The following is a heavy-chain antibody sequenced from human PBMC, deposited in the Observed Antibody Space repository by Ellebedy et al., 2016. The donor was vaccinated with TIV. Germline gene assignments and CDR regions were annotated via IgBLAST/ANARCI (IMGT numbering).Heavy chain of an antibody. D-gene: IGHD3-16*01. CDR3: ARDRGERGLLSYFDD. CDR1: GFTFSSYA. CDR2: IKQDGNEK. J-gene: IGHJ4*02. Sequence: PGGSLRLSCVASGFTFSSYAMSWVRQAPGKGLEWVANIKQDGNEKYTVDSVKGRLTISRDNAKNSLYLQMNSLRAEDTAVYYCARDRGERGLLSYFDDWGQGTLVTVSS. V-gene: IGHV3-7*01.